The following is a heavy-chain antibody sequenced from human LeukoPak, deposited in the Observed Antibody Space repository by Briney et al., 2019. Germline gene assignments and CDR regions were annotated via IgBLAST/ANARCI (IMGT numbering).Heavy chain of an antibody. J-gene: IGHJ4*02. CDR2: IDGDGTGT. V-gene: IGHV3-74*01. CDR1: EFTFSSYA. D-gene: IGHD7-27*01. CDR3: VRDNWGLDY. Sequence: GGSLRLSCAASEFTFSSYAMQWVRQAPGKGLVWVSRIDGDGTGTDYADSVKGRFTVSRDNAKNTVYLQMNSLTAEDTSTYYCVRDNWGLDYWGQGTLVTVSS.